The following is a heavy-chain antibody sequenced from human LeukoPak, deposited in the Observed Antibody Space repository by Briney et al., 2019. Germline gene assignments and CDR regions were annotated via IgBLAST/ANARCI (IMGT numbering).Heavy chain of an antibody. CDR1: GYTFTSYD. CDR2: MSPNSGDT. CDR3: ARGPPNWGYDY. J-gene: IGHJ4*02. V-gene: IGHV1-8*01. Sequence: RASVKVSCKASGYTFTSYDFNWVRQATGQRPEWMGWMSPNSGDTGYAQKFQDRVTMTRNTSISTAYMGLSSLRSDDTAVYYCARGPPNWGYDYWGPGTLVTVSS. D-gene: IGHD7-27*01.